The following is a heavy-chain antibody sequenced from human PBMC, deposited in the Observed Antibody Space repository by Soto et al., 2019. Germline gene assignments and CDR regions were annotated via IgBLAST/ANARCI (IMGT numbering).Heavy chain of an antibody. Sequence: SSVKVSCKASGYTFTNYPLHWVRQAPGQRLEWMGWINTANGNTKYSQSFQDRVTITRDTSASTAYIELSSLTSEDTAVYYCASEAGPAPIPVRPVTNSYNGPMGEWGLWTTVTVSS. CDR3: ASEAGPAPIPVRPVTNSYNGPMGE. D-gene: IGHD6-6*01. CDR2: INTANGNT. J-gene: IGHJ6*02. V-gene: IGHV1-3*04. CDR1: GYTFTNYP.